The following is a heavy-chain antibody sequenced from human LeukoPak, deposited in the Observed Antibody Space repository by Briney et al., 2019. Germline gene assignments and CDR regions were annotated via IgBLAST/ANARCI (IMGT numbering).Heavy chain of an antibody. V-gene: IGHV3-9*03. CDR3: AKGLEQQLVPDFDY. CDR2: ISWNSGSI. J-gene: IGHJ4*02. D-gene: IGHD6-13*01. Sequence: GRSLRLSCAASGFTFDDYAMHWVRQAPGKGPEWVSGISWNSGSIGYADSVKGRFTISRDNAKNSLYLQMNSLRAEDMALYYCAKGLEQQLVPDFDYWGQGTLVTVSS. CDR1: GFTFDDYA.